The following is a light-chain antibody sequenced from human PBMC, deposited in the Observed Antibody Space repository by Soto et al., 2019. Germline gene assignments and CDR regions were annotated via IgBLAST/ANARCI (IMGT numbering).Light chain of an antibody. V-gene: IGLV1-40*01. CDR1: ASNIGAGYE. CDR2: GHN. J-gene: IGLJ3*02. Sequence: SVLTQPPSVSGAPGQRVTISCTGNASNIGAGYEVHWYQQPPGKAPKLLISGHNIRPSGVPDRFFGSKSGTSASLTINGLQAEDESYYYCQAYDIILCCSRLFCGGTNFTVL. CDR3: QAYDIILCCSRL.